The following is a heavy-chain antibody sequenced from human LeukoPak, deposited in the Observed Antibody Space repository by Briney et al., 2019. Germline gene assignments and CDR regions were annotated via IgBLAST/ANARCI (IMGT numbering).Heavy chain of an antibody. CDR3: ARWEESDAFDI. D-gene: IGHD1-26*01. CDR1: GGSISSRSHS. Sequence: SETLSLTCTVSGGSISSRSHSWGWIRQPPGKGLKWIGSLYYSGSTYYNPSLKSRVTISVDTSKNQFSLKLSSVTAADTALYYCARWEESDAFDIWGQGTMVTVSS. J-gene: IGHJ3*02. V-gene: IGHV4-39*01. CDR2: LYYSGST.